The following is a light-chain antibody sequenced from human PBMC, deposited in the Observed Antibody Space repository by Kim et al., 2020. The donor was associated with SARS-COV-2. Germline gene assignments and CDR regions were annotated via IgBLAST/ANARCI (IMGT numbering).Light chain of an antibody. J-gene: IGLJ2*01. CDR1: DANIGNNH. CDR3: ASWDDSLSGVV. Sequence: GQRDTISCPRSDANIGNNHIYWYQQLPGTAPKVLIYKKNQRPSGVPDRFSGSKSGTSGSLAISGLRSEDEADYYCASWDDSLSGVVFGGGTQLTVL. V-gene: IGLV1-47*01. CDR2: KKN.